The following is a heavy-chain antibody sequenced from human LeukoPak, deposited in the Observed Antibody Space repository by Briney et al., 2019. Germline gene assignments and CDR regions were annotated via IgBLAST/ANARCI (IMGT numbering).Heavy chain of an antibody. D-gene: IGHD5-18*01. V-gene: IGHV1-69*02. CDR3: ATPRQLWPHYGMDV. Sequence: GASVKVSCKASGGTFSSYTISWVRQAPGQGLEWMGRIIPILGIANYAQKFQGRVTITADKSTGTAYMELSSLRSEDTAVYYCATPRQLWPHYGMDVWGQGTTVTVSS. CDR2: IIPILGIA. J-gene: IGHJ6*02. CDR1: GGTFSSYT.